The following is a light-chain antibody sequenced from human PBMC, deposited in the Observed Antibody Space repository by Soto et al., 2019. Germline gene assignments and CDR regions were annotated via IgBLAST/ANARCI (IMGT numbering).Light chain of an antibody. V-gene: IGKV3-15*01. Sequence: EIVMTQSPATLSVSPGERATLSCRASQSVSSNLAWYQQKPGQAPRLLIYGASARATGIPARFSGSGSGTEFTLTISSLQSEDFAVYSCQQYNNWPRTFGPGTTVDIK. CDR3: QQYNNWPRT. J-gene: IGKJ3*01. CDR2: GAS. CDR1: QSVSSN.